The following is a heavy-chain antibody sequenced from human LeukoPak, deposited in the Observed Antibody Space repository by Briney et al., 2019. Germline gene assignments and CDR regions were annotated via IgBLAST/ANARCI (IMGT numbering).Heavy chain of an antibody. CDR2: INGVGGST. Sequence: GGSLRLSCAASGFSFISYTLHWVRQAPDKGLEWVSAINGVGGSTFYADSVQGRFTISRDNAKNTLYLEMKSLRADDTVVYYCAKDFSPFGYFDYWGQGTQVTVSS. J-gene: IGHJ4*02. CDR1: GFSFISYT. D-gene: IGHD3-16*01. CDR3: AKDFSPFGYFDY. V-gene: IGHV3-23*01.